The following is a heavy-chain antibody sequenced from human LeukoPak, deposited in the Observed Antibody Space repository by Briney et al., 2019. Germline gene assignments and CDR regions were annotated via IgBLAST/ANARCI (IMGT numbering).Heavy chain of an antibody. J-gene: IGHJ4*02. D-gene: IGHD2-15*01. CDR1: GFTFSSYA. Sequence: PGGSLRLSCPASGFTFSSYAMHWVRQALGKGLEYVSAISSNGGSTYYANSVKGRFTISRDNSKNTLYLQMNSLRAEDTAVYYCARDLGGGWYFNWGRGTLVTVSS. CDR3: ARDLGGGWYFN. V-gene: IGHV3-64*01. CDR2: ISSNGGST.